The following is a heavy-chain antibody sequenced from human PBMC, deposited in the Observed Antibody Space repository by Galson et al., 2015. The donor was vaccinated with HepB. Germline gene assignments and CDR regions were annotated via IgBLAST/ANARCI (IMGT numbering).Heavy chain of an antibody. CDR2: ISAYNGNT. CDR1: GYTFTSYG. J-gene: IGHJ6*02. D-gene: IGHD4-17*01. CDR3: AREGLATVTPRYYYYGMDV. V-gene: IGHV1-18*01. Sequence: SVKVSCKASGYTFTSYGISWVRQAPGQGLEWMGWISAYNGNTNYAQKLQGRVTMTTDTSTSTAYMELRSLRSDDTAVYYCAREGLATVTPRYYYYGMDVRGQGTTVTVSS.